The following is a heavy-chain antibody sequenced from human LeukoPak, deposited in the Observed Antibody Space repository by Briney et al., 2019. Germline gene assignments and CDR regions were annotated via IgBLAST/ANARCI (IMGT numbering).Heavy chain of an antibody. CDR3: AKDDDGSGSYVLFDYYYYMDV. CDR1: GFTFNDYG. CDR2: ISYDGSNK. Sequence: GGSLRLSCAASGFTFNDYGMHWVRQAPGKGLEWVAVISYDGSNKYYTDSVKGRFTISRDNSKSTLYLQMNSLRAEDTAVYYCAKDDDGSGSYVLFDYYYYMDVWGKGTTVTVSS. V-gene: IGHV3-30*18. D-gene: IGHD3-10*01. J-gene: IGHJ6*03.